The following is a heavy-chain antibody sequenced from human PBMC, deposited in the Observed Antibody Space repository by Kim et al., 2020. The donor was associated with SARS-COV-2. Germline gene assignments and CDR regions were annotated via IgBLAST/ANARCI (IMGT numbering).Heavy chain of an antibody. Sequence: GGSLRLSCAASGFTFDDYAMHWVRQAPGKGLEWVSGISWNSGSIGYADSVKGRFTISRDNAKNSLYLQMNSLRAEDTALYYCATISPPLFSGGSCYPDY. V-gene: IGHV3-9*01. CDR2: ISWNSGSI. CDR1: GFTFDDYA. J-gene: IGHJ4*01. D-gene: IGHD2-15*01. CDR3: ATISPPLFSGGSCYPDY.